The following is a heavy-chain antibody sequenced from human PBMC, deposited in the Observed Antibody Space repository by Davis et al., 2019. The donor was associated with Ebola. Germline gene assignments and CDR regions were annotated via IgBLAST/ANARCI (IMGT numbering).Heavy chain of an antibody. CDR1: GYTFTSYY. D-gene: IGHD3-3*01. CDR2: INPSGGST. J-gene: IGHJ3*02. V-gene: IGHV1-46*01. CDR3: ARGRVTSFGVVIIHAFDI. Sequence: ASVQVSCKASGYTFTSYYMHWVRQAPGQGLEWMGIINPSGGSTSYAQKFQGRVTMTRDTSTSTVYMELSSLRSDDTAVYYCARGRVTSFGVVIIHAFDIWGQGTMVTVSS.